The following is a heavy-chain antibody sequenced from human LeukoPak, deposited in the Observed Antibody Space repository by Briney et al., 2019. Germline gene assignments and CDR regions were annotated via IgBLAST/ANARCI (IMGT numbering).Heavy chain of an antibody. CDR3: ARDHSSWELPSDY. CDR1: GFTFSSYW. CDR2: INSDGSTI. J-gene: IGHJ4*02. V-gene: IGHV3-74*01. D-gene: IGHD6-13*01. Sequence: GGSLRLSCAASGFTFSSYWMHWGRQAPGRGLVWVSRINSDGSTISYADSVKGRFTISRDNAKNTLYLQMNSLRAEDTAVYYCARDHSSWELPSDYWGQGTLVTVSS.